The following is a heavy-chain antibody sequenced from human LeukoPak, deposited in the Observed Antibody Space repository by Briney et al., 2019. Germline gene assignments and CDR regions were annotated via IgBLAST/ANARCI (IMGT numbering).Heavy chain of an antibody. D-gene: IGHD3-9*01. Sequence: PSETLSLTCAVYGGSFSGYYWSWIRQPPGKGLEWIGEINHSGSTNYNPSLKSRVTISVDTSKNQFSLKLSSVTAADTAVYYCARDPNYDILTGYYFNWFDPWGQRTLVTVSS. V-gene: IGHV4-34*01. J-gene: IGHJ5*02. CDR3: ARDPNYDILTGYYFNWFDP. CDR1: GGSFSGYY. CDR2: INHSGST.